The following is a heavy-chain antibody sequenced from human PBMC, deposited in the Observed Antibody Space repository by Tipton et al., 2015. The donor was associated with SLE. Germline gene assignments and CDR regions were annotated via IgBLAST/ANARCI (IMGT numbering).Heavy chain of an antibody. CDR2: IYTSGST. J-gene: IGHJ3*02. CDR1: GGSFSGYY. D-gene: IGHD3-10*01. Sequence: TLSLTCAVYGGSFSGYYWSWIRQPPGKGLEWIGRIYTSGSTNYNPSLKSRVTISVDTSKNQFSLKLSSVTAADTAVYYCARDPKTGIQDAFDIWGQGTMVTVSS. V-gene: IGHV4-4*08. CDR3: ARDPKTGIQDAFDI.